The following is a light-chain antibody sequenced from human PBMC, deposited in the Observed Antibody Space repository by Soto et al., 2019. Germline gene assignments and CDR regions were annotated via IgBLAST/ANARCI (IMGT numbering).Light chain of an antibody. J-gene: IGLJ2*01. CDR2: DVS. V-gene: IGLV2-14*01. Sequence: QSALTQPASVSGSPGQSITMSCTGSSSDVGGYNYVSWYQRYPGKAPKLIIYDVSNRPSGTSNRFSGSKSGNTASLTISGLQAEDEADYYCSSYTSSSISVEFGGGTKLTVL. CDR3: SSYTSSSISVE. CDR1: SSDVGGYNY.